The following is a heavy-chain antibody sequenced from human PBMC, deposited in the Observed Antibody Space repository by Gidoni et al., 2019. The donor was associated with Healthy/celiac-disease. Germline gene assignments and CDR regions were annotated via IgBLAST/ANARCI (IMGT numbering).Heavy chain of an antibody. CDR3: ARGQHSGSYIYYFDY. J-gene: IGHJ4*02. D-gene: IGHD1-26*01. V-gene: IGHV4-34*01. CDR2: INHSGST. CDR1: GGSFSGYY. Sequence: QVQLQQWGAGLLKPSETLSLTCAVYGGSFSGYYWSWIRQPPGKGLEWIGEINHSGSTNYNPSLKSRVTISVDTSKNQFSLKLSSVTAADTAVYYCARGQHSGSYIYYFDYWGQGTLVTVSS.